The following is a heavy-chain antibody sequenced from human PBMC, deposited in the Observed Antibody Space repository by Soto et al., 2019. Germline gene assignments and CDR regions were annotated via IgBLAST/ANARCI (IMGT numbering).Heavy chain of an antibody. CDR2: IMPIFATP. CDR1: GGTFSTSA. V-gene: IGHV1-69*12. CDR3: ARDKDRQQLGGNYYYILDV. J-gene: IGHJ6*02. D-gene: IGHD3-3*02. Sequence: QVQLMQSGAEVKKPGSSVKVSCKASGGTFSTSAISWVRQAPGEGLEWVGGIMPIFATPDYAQKFQGRVTLSADDSTATAYLELTSLTTDDTAVYYCARDKDRQQLGGNYYYILDVWGQGTAITGSS.